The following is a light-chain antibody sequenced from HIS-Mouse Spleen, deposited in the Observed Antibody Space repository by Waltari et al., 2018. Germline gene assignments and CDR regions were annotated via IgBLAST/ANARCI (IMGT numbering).Light chain of an antibody. CDR1: ALPKQY. CDR3: QSADSSGTYQDVV. J-gene: IGLJ2*01. V-gene: IGLV3-25*03. CDR2: KDS. Sequence: SYELTQPPSVSVSPGQTARITCSGDALPKQYAYWYQQKPGQAPVLVIYKDSERPSGIPGRFSGSSSGTTVTLTISVVQAEDEADYYCQSADSSGTYQDVVFGGGTKLTVL.